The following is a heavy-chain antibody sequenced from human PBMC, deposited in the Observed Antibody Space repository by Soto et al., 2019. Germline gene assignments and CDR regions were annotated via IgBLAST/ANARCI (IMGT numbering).Heavy chain of an antibody. CDR3: AGDGGSPNWFKY. Sequence: QLLESGPRLVKPSETLSLTCPVSGGSISSSGYYWGWIRQPPGKGLEWIGSIYYSGSTYYNPSLKSRVTISVDTSKNQFSLKLSSVTAADTAVYYCAGDGGSPNWFKYWGQGTLVTVSS. J-gene: IGHJ4*02. V-gene: IGHV4-39*02. CDR2: IYYSGST. CDR1: GGSISSSGYY. D-gene: IGHD2-15*01.